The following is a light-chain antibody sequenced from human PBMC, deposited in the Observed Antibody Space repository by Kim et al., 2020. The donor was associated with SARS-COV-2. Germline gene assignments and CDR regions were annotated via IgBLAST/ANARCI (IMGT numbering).Light chain of an antibody. J-gene: IGKJ4*01. CDR2: GAS. CDR3: QLYGTSPLT. Sequence: SAGERATLSCRASQKVSSNNLAWYQKKNGQAPRLLISGASTRVTGTPDRFSGSGSGTDFTLTISKLEPEDFAVYYCQLYGTSPLTFGGGTKVDIK. CDR1: QKVSSNN. V-gene: IGKV3-20*01.